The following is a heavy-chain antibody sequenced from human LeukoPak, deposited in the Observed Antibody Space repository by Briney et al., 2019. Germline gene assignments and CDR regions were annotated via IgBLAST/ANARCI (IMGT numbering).Heavy chain of an antibody. Sequence: GGSLRLSCVASGCTFSSYAMNWVRQAPGKGLEWVSSTSSNDNYRYYADSVKGRFIISRDSAKNSLYLQMNSLRAEDTAVYFCARGRCSNCYAAGDYWGQGTLVTVSS. CDR1: GCTFSSYA. CDR3: ARGRCSNCYAAGDY. J-gene: IGHJ4*02. V-gene: IGHV3-21*01. D-gene: IGHD2-2*01. CDR2: TSSNDNYR.